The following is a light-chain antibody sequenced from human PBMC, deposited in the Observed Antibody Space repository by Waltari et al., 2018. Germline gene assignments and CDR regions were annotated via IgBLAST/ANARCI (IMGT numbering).Light chain of an antibody. CDR1: RTINVF. Sequence: DIQMTQSPSSLSASIGDSVTITCRASRTINVFFHWYQQKPGKAPNLLIHAATRLQSGAPLRVSGTGSGTFFTLTITNVQPEDFATYYCQQSYDYPYTFGQGTKLEIK. CDR3: QQSYDYPYT. CDR2: AAT. V-gene: IGKV1-39*01. J-gene: IGKJ2*01.